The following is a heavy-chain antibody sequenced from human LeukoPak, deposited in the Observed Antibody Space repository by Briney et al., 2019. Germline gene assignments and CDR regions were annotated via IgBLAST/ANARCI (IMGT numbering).Heavy chain of an antibody. V-gene: IGHV1-46*01. J-gene: IGHJ4*02. CDR3: ARLPVGATSWTDY. CDR1: GYTFTSYY. Sequence: ASVKVSCKASGYTFTSYYIHWVRQAPGQGLEWVGIINPSGGSTSYAQKFQGRVTMTRDMSTSTAYMELSSLRSEDTAVYYCARLPVGATSWTDYWGQGTLVTVSS. CDR2: INPSGGST. D-gene: IGHD1-26*01.